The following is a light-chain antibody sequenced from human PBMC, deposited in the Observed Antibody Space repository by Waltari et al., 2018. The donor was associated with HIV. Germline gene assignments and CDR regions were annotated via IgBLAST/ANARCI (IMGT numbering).Light chain of an antibody. CDR2: SNN. Sequence: QSFLTQPPSASGTPGRRVVISCSGNTSNVGSNPVNWYRQVPGTAPKLLMFSNNQRPPGVTDRFSGSKSGTSAYLAIKGLQSEDEADYYCAARDDSLNVWVFGGGTKLTVL. J-gene: IGLJ3*02. V-gene: IGLV1-44*01. CDR1: TSNVGSNP. CDR3: AARDDSLNVWV.